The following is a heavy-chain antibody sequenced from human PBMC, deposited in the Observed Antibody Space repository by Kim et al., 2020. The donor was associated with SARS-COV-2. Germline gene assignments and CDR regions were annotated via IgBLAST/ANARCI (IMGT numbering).Heavy chain of an antibody. Sequence: SETLSLTCAVYGGSFSGYYWSWIRQPPGKGLEWIGEINHSGSTNYNPSLKSRVTISVDTSKNQFSLKLSSVTAADTAVYYCATELLSGYYDYVWGSYRTRYFDLWGRGTLITVSS. CDR3: ATELLSGYYDYVWGSYRTRYFDL. D-gene: IGHD3-16*02. J-gene: IGHJ2*01. V-gene: IGHV4-34*01. CDR1: GGSFSGYY. CDR2: INHSGST.